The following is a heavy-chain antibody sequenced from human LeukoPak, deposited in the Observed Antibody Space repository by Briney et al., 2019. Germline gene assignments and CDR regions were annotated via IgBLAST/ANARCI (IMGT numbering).Heavy chain of an antibody. V-gene: IGHV3-53*01. CDR1: GFTVSSNY. CDR3: ARNWCRSSTRHYGDYYYYGMDV. CDR2: IYSGGST. D-gene: IGHD2-2*01. J-gene: IGHJ6*02. Sequence: PGGSLRLSCAASGFTVSSNYMSWVRQAPGKGLEWVSVIYSGGSTYYADSVKGRFTISRDNSKNTLYLQMNSLRAEDTAVYYCARNWCRSSTRHYGDYYYYGMDVWGQGTTVTVSS.